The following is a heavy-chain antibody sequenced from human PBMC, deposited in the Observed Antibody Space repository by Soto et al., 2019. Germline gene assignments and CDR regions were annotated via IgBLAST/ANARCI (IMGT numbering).Heavy chain of an antibody. CDR2: IIPIFGTA. V-gene: IGHV1-69*01. CDR1: GCTFSIYA. J-gene: IGHJ5*02. D-gene: IGHD2-15*01. CDR3: ARGTTRDSGGLDP. Sequence: SVKGSCKASGCTFSIYAISFVRQAPGQWLEWMGGIIPIFGTANYAQKFQGRVTITADESTSTAYMELSSLRSEDTAVYYCARGTTRDSGGLDPWGQGTLVTVSS.